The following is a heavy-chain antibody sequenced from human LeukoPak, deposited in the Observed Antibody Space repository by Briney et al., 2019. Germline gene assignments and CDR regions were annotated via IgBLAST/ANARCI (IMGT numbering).Heavy chain of an antibody. CDR2: INPKNGGT. J-gene: IGHJ5*02. Sequence: ASVKVSCKPSGYTFTDYSIHWLRQVPGQGPEWIGWINPKNGGTNYAQTFQGRVTMTRDTSITTAYMELSSLRSDDTAVYYCARDLYCNSAKCYSNWYDTWGQGTLVTVSS. CDR3: ARDLYCNSAKCYSNWYDT. CDR1: GYTFTDYS. V-gene: IGHV1-2*02. D-gene: IGHD2/OR15-2a*01.